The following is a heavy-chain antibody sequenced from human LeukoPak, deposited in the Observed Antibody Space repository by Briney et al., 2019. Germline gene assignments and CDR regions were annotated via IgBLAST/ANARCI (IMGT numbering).Heavy chain of an antibody. CDR2: IYHSGST. D-gene: IGHD3-22*01. CDR1: GGSINSGGYS. CDR3: ARGVNMILRDYYFDY. Sequence: ASETLSLTCAVSGGSINSGGYSWSWIRQPPGKGLEWIGYIYHSGSTYYNPSLKSRVTISVDRSKNQFSLKLSSVTAADMAVYYCARGVNMILRDYYFDYWGQGTLVTVSS. V-gene: IGHV4-30-2*01. J-gene: IGHJ4*02.